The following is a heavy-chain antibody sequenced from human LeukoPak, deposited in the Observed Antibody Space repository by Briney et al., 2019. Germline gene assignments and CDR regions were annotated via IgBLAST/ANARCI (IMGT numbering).Heavy chain of an antibody. CDR1: GFTFSGYS. CDR3: ARVNDYGDFVDY. J-gene: IGHJ4*02. CDR2: IYSGGST. D-gene: IGHD4-17*01. V-gene: IGHV3-53*01. Sequence: GGSLRLSCTASGFTFSGYSMNWIRQAPGKGLGWVSVIYSGGSTYYADSVKGRFTISRDNSKNTLYLQMNSLRAEDTAVYYCARVNDYGDFVDYWGQGTLVTVSS.